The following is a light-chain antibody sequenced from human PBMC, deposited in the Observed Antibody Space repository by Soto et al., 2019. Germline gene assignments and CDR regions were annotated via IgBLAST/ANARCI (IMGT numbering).Light chain of an antibody. V-gene: IGKV3-20*01. J-gene: IGKJ1*01. CDR3: QQYGSSGT. CDR1: QSVSNNY. Sequence: ENVFTQSPGPLSLSPGEKATLSRRASQSVSNNYLAWYQQKPGQAPRLLIYGASNRATGIPDRFSGSGSGTDFTLTISRLEPEDFAVYYCQQYGSSGTFGQGTKVDIK. CDR2: GAS.